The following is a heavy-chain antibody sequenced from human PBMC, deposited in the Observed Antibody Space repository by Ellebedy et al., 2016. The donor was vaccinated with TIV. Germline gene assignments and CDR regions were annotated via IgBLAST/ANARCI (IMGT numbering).Heavy chain of an antibody. CDR3: TKDVDPGGLYS. D-gene: IGHD1-1*01. CDR2: IIWNTGRT. J-gene: IGHJ5*02. CDR1: GFTSHDHG. V-gene: IGHV3-9*02. Sequence: SLKISCAVSGFTSHDHGMHWVRQAPGKGLEWVSGIIWNTGRTGHADSVKGRFTISRDNAKNSLYLQMNSLRVEDTALYYCTKDVDPGGLYSWGLGTRVTVSS.